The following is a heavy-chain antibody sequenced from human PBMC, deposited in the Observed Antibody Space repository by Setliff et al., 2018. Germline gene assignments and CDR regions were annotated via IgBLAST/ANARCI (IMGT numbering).Heavy chain of an antibody. CDR3: ARLSGYYFDS. J-gene: IGHJ4*02. CDR1: GDSISSSRDY. Sequence: SETLSLTCTVSGDSISSSRDYWGWIRQPPGKGLEWIGSIYYSGSTYYNPSLKSRVTISVDTSKNQFSLKLSSVTAADTAVFYCARLSGYYFDSWGQGTLVTVSS. V-gene: IGHV4-39*01. CDR2: IYYSGST. D-gene: IGHD3-22*01.